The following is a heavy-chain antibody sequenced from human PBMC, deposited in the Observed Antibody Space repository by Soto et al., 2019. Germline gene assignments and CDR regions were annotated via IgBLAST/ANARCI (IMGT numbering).Heavy chain of an antibody. Sequence: GALRLSCAASGFTFSSYSMNWVRQAPGKGLEWVSYISSSSSTIYYADSVKGRFTISRDNAKNSLYLQMNSLRDEDTAVYYCARHSPQYYDSSGYYFDYWGQGTLVTVSS. CDR3: ARHSPQYYDSSGYYFDY. CDR1: GFTFSSYS. V-gene: IGHV3-48*02. D-gene: IGHD3-22*01. CDR2: ISSSSSTI. J-gene: IGHJ4*02.